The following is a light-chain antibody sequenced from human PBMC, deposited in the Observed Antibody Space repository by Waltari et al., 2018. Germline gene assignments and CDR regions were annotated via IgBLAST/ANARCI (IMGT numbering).Light chain of an antibody. CDR3: QTWGFGIEV. CDR2: VNSDGSH. J-gene: IGLJ3*02. Sequence: QLVLTQPPSASASLGASVKLTCTLSSGHSDYAIAWHQQQPRKGPRYLMSVNSDGSHKKGDGIPDRFSGSSSGAERFLTISSLQSEDEADYFCQTWGFGIEVFGGGTKLTVL. V-gene: IGLV4-69*01. CDR1: SGHSDYA.